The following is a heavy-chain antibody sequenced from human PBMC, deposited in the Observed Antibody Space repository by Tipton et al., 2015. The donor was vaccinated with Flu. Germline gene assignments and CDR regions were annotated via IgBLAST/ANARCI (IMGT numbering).Heavy chain of an antibody. CDR2: VHYSEGA. D-gene: IGHD1-1*01. CDR1: SGSIRSTNYF. CDR3: ARSGKLAEYY. V-gene: IGHV4-61*05. J-gene: IGHJ4*02. Sequence: GLVKPSETLSLTCTVSSGSIRSTNYFCAWIRQPPGKGLEWFGYVHYSEGANYNTSLKGRVTMSVDTSKNHVSLNLMTVTAADTAVYYCARSGKLAEYYWGQGTLVTVSS.